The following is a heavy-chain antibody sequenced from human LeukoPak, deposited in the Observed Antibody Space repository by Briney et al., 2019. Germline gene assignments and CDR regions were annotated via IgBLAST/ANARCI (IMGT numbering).Heavy chain of an antibody. CDR1: GGTFSSYA. CDR3: ARLMVRGVITTDY. CDR2: IIPIFGTA. V-gene: IGHV1-69*13. J-gene: IGHJ4*02. Sequence: ASVKVSCKASGGTFSSYAISWVRQAPGQGLEWMGGIIPIFGTANYAQKFRGRVTITADESTSTAYMELSSLRSEDTAVYYCARLMVRGVITTDYWGQGTLVTVSS. D-gene: IGHD3-10*01.